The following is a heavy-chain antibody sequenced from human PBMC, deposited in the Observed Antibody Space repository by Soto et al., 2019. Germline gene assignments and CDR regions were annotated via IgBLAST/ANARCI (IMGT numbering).Heavy chain of an antibody. D-gene: IGHD3-3*01. CDR1: GFTFSSYG. CDR3: AKDRGRFLEWLLYFDY. J-gene: IGHJ4*02. V-gene: IGHV3-30*18. CDR2: ISYDGSNK. Sequence: GGSLRLSCAASGFTFSSYGMHWVRQAPGKGLEWVAVISYDGSNKYYADSVKGRFTISRDNSKNTLYLQMNSLRAEDTAVYYCAKDRGRFLEWLLYFDYWGQGTLVTVSS.